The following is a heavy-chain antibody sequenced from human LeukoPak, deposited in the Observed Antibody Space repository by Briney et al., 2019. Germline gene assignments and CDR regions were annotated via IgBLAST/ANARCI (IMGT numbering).Heavy chain of an antibody. CDR1: GFTVSSNY. CDR3: ARYGVVAAIDY. D-gene: IGHD2-15*01. Sequence: PGGSLRLSCAASGFTVSSNYMSWVRQAPGKGLEWVSVIYSGGGTYYADSVKGRATISRDNSKNTLYLQMNSLRVEDTAVYYCARYGVVAAIDYWGQGTLVTVSS. V-gene: IGHV3-66*01. J-gene: IGHJ4*02. CDR2: IYSGGGT.